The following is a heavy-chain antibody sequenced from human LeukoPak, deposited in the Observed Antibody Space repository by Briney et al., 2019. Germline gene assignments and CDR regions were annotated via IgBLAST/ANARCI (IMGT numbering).Heavy chain of an antibody. CDR3: ARGPHWDPHFDY. V-gene: IGHV1-2*02. Sequence: ASVKVSCKASGYTFTGYYMHWVRQAPGQGLEWMGWINPNSGGTNYAQKFQGRVTMTRDTSISTAYMELSGLRSDDTAVYYCARGPHWDPHFDYWGQGALVTVSS. CDR2: INPNSGGT. D-gene: IGHD7-27*01. CDR1: GYTFTGYY. J-gene: IGHJ4*02.